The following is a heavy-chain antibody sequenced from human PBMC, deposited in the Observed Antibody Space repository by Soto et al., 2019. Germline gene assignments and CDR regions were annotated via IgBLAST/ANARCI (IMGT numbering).Heavy chain of an antibody. Sequence: GGSLRLSCAASGFTFSDYYMSWIRQAPGKGLEWVSYISSSSSYTNYADSVKGRFTISRDNAENSLYLQMNRLRAEDTAVYYCARSTIFGANWFDPWGQGTLVTVSS. J-gene: IGHJ5*02. D-gene: IGHD3-3*01. CDR2: ISSSSSYT. CDR3: ARSTIFGANWFDP. V-gene: IGHV3-11*06. CDR1: GFTFSDYY.